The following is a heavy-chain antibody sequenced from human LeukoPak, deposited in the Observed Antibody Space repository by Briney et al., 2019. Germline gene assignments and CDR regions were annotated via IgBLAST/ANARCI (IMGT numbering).Heavy chain of an antibody. J-gene: IGHJ4*02. D-gene: IGHD2-15*01. CDR3: ARAYSTYPGY. Sequence: GGSLRLSCAASGFTFSNYGIHWVRQAPGKGLEWVAFIRYDGDNKYYGDSVKGRPTISRDNSKNTLYLQMSSLRAEDTAVYYCARAYSTYPGYWGQGTLVTVSS. CDR1: GFTFSNYG. CDR2: IRYDGDNK. V-gene: IGHV3-30*02.